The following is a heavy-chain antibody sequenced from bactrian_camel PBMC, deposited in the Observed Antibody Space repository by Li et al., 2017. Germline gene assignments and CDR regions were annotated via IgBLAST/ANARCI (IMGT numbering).Heavy chain of an antibody. CDR2: IVSDGGS. Sequence: HVQLVESGGGSVQAGGSLRLSCAASGYTYSSYCMGWFRQAPGKEREGVATIVSDGGSRSADSVKGRVSISFDTARNTLNLQMSSLKPEDTGRYYCAVDPRPTSYVGHWCVAGVSFDTWGQGTQVTVS. CDR1: GYTYSSYC. D-gene: IGHD6*01. V-gene: IGHV3S53*01. CDR3: AVDPRPTSYVGHWCVAGVSFDT. J-gene: IGHJ6*01.